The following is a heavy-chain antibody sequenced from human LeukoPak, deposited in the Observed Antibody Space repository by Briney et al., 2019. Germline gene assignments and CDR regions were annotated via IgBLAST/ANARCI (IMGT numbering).Heavy chain of an antibody. Sequence: ATVRVSCKASGYTFTSYGISWVRQAPGQGLEWMGWISAYNGNTNYAQKLQGRVTMTTDTSTSTAYMELRSLRSDDTAVYYCARVIGEGGYFDYWGQGTLVTVSS. D-gene: IGHD3-10*01. CDR2: ISAYNGNT. CDR3: ARVIGEGGYFDY. J-gene: IGHJ4*02. V-gene: IGHV1-18*01. CDR1: GYTFTSYG.